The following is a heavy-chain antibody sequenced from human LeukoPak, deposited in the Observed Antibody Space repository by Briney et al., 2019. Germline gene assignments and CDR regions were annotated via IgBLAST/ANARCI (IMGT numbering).Heavy chain of an antibody. CDR2: LYISGGT. Sequence: ASETLSLTCTVSGASISSYYYNWIRQTAGGGLEWIGRLYISGGTDYNPSLKSRVTISVDTSNNQFSLKLNSVTAADTAVYFCARDLSGSLYFDYWGQGVLVTVSS. CDR1: GASISSYY. J-gene: IGHJ4*02. V-gene: IGHV4-4*07. CDR3: ARDLSGSLYFDY. D-gene: IGHD3-10*01.